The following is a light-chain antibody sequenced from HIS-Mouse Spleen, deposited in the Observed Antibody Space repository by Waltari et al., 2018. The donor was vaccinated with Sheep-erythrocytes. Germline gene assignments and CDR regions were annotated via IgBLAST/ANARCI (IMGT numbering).Light chain of an antibody. J-gene: IGKJ2*01. Sequence: TQSPATLSLSPGERATLSCRASQSVSSYLAWYQQKPGQAPRLLIYDASNRATGIPARFSGSGSGTYFTLTISSLEPEDFAVYYCQQRSNWYTFGQGTKLEIK. CDR1: QSVSSY. V-gene: IGKV3-11*01. CDR3: QQRSNWYT. CDR2: DAS.